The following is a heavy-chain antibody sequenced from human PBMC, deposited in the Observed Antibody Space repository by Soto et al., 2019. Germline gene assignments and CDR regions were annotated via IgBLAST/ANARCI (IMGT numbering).Heavy chain of an antibody. D-gene: IGHD3-10*01. V-gene: IGHV3-33*01. Sequence: ESGGGVVQPGRSLRLSCAASGFTFSSYGMHWVRQAPGKGLEWVAVIWYDGSNKYYADSVKGRFTISSDKSKNTLYLQMNSLRAEDTAVYYCARRQRRITMVRGGLDYWGQGTLVTVSS. CDR1: GFTFSSYG. J-gene: IGHJ4*02. CDR2: IWYDGSNK. CDR3: ARRQRRITMVRGGLDY.